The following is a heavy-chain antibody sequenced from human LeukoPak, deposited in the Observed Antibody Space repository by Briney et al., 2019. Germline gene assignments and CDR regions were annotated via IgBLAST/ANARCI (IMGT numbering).Heavy chain of an antibody. J-gene: IGHJ3*02. CDR2: VSYDGSNE. D-gene: IGHD3-3*01. CDR1: GFTFSTND. CDR3: AKGNYDLRAFEI. V-gene: IGHV3-30*18. Sequence: PGGSLRLSCAASGFTFSTNDMSWVRQPPGKGLEWVTVVSYDGSNEYYADSVKGRFTISRDNSKDTSYLQMNSLRTGDTAVYYCAKGNYDLRAFEIWGQGTMVTVSS.